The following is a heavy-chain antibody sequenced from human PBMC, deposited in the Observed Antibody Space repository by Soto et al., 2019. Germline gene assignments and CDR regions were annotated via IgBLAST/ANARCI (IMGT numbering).Heavy chain of an antibody. Sequence: SQTLSLTCAISGDSVSSNSAAWNWIRQSPSRGLEWLGRTYYRSKWYNDYAVSVKSRITINPDTSKNQFSLQLNSVTPEDTAVYYCARDLQYSSSFGYYYYYGMDVWGQGTTVTVS. J-gene: IGHJ6*02. D-gene: IGHD6-6*01. CDR3: ARDLQYSSSFGYYYYYGMDV. CDR1: GDSVSSNSAA. V-gene: IGHV6-1*01. CDR2: TYYRSKWYN.